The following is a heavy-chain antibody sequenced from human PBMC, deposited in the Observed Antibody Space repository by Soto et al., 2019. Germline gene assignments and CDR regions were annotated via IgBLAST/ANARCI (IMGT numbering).Heavy chain of an antibody. Sequence: QVQLVQSGAEVKKPGASVKVSCKASGYTFTSYYMHWVRQAPGQGLEWMGIINPSGGSTSYAQKFQGRVTMTRDTSTSTVYMELSSLRSEDTALYYCSRNLGYCSGGSCYFDYWGQGTLVTVSS. V-gene: IGHV1-46*01. CDR1: GYTFTSYY. CDR2: INPSGGST. D-gene: IGHD2-15*01. J-gene: IGHJ4*02. CDR3: SRNLGYCSGGSCYFDY.